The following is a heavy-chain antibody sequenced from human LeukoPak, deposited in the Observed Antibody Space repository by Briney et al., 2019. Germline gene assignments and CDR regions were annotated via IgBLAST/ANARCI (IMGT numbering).Heavy chain of an antibody. V-gene: IGHV3-30-3*01. J-gene: IGHJ6*02. D-gene: IGHD2-2*01. Sequence: GRSLRLSCAASGFTFSSYAMHWVRQAPGKGLEWVAVISYDGGNKYYADSVEGRFTISRDNSKNTLYLQMNSLRAEDTAVYYCASTTLPAAFYYYYGMDVWGQGTTVTVSS. CDR1: GFTFSSYA. CDR3: ASTTLPAAFYYYYGMDV. CDR2: ISYDGGNK.